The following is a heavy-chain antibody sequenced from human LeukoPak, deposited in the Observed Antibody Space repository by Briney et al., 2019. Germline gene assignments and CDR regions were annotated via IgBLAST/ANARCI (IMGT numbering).Heavy chain of an antibody. CDR3: ARDLGQYYDTSDNWFDP. CDR2: INSDGINT. Sequence: GGSLRLSCEASGFTFSNYWMHWVRQAPGKGLVWVSRINSDGINTSYADSVKGRFTISRDNAKNTLNLQMNSLRAEDTAVYYCARDLGQYYDTSDNWFDPWGQGTLVTVSS. CDR1: GFTFSNYW. J-gene: IGHJ5*02. D-gene: IGHD3-22*01. V-gene: IGHV3-74*01.